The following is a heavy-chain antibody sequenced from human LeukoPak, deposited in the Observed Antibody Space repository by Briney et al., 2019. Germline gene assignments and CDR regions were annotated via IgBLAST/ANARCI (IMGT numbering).Heavy chain of an antibody. CDR3: ARDRVPHWQQLVPGAFDI. J-gene: IGHJ3*02. CDR2: IIPILGIA. V-gene: IGHV1-69*04. D-gene: IGHD6-13*01. CDR1: GGTFSSYA. Sequence: SVKVSCKASGGTFSSYAISWVRQAPGQGLEWMGRIIPILGIANYAQKFQGRVTITADKSTSTAYRELSSLRSEDTAVYYCARDRVPHWQQLVPGAFDIWGQGTMVTVSS.